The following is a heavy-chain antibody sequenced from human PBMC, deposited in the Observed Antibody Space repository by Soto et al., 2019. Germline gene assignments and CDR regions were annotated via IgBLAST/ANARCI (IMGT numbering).Heavy chain of an antibody. D-gene: IGHD6-19*01. CDR3: AKATTNGGWFNPFDS. J-gene: IGHJ4*02. CDR2: LSGSGTST. CDR1: GFSFVNYA. V-gene: IGHV3-23*01. Sequence: GGSLRLSCAASGFSFVNYAMTWVRQAPGKGLEWVSGLSGSGTSTYYADSVKGRFTISRDNSRDTLFLQMNSLTADDTAVYYCAKATTNGGWFNPFDSWGQGALVTVSS.